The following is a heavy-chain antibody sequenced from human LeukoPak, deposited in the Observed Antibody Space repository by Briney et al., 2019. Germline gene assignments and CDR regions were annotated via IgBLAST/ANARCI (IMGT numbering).Heavy chain of an antibody. V-gene: IGHV4-59*08. CDR1: GGSISSYY. D-gene: IGHD2-15*01. J-gene: IGHJ6*02. CDR3: ARRSGGSPNYYYYGMDV. Sequence: SETLSLTCTVSGGSISSYYWSWIRQPPGKGLEWIGYIYYSGSTNYNPSLKSRVTISVDTSKNQFSLKLSSVTAADTAVYYRARRSGGSPNYYYYGMDVWGQGTTVTVSS. CDR2: IYYSGST.